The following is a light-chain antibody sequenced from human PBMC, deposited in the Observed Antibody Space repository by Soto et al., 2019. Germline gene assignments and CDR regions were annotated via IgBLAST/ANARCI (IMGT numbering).Light chain of an antibody. CDR2: QDS. J-gene: IGLJ1*01. CDR3: QAWDSSTPSYV. CDR1: KLGDKY. V-gene: IGLV3-1*01. Sequence: SYELSQPPSVSVSPGQTASITCSGDKLGDKYACWYQQKPGQSPVLVIYQDSKRTSVIPERFSGSNSGNTATLTISGTQAMDEADYYCQAWDSSTPSYVFGTGTKLTVL.